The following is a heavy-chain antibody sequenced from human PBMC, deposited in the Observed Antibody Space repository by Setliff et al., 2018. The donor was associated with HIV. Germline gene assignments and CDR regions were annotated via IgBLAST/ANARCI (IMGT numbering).Heavy chain of an antibody. V-gene: IGHV1-46*01. CDR3: ARGKQMSRRSDAFDI. Sequence: ASVKVSCKSSGYRFSNHFIHWVRQAPGQGLEWMEVIDPTDGSTSFTQKFQGRVTVTRGTSTSTVYMELSGLKSEDTAMYYCARGKQMSRRSDAFDIWGQGTKVTVSS. D-gene: IGHD6-6*01. J-gene: IGHJ3*02. CDR2: IDPTDGST. CDR1: GYRFSNHF.